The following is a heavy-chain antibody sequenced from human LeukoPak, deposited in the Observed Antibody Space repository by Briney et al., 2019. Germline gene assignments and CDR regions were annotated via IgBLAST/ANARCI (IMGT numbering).Heavy chain of an antibody. J-gene: IGHJ3*01. Sequence: PGGSLRLSCAASGFTFDDYTMHWVRQAPGKGLEWVSLISWDGGSTYYADSVKGRFTISRDNAKNSLYLQMNSLRAEDTAVYYCARGPAGYYDSSGYPYWGQGTMVTVSS. CDR3: ARGPAGYYDSSGYPY. V-gene: IGHV3-43*01. CDR2: ISWDGGST. CDR1: GFTFDDYT. D-gene: IGHD3-22*01.